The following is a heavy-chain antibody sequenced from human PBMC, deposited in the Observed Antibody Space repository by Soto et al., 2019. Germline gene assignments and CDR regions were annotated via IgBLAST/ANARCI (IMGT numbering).Heavy chain of an antibody. V-gene: IGHV3-74*01. D-gene: IGHD6-19*01. CDR1: GFPFSNYW. Sequence: GSLRLSCIASGFPFSNYWMHWVRQAPGKGLVWVSRITGDGSSTDYADSVRGRFTISRDNAKNTVYLQMNSLRAEDTAVYYCTSLSIAVGYFAFDIWGQGTMVTVS. CDR2: ITGDGSST. J-gene: IGHJ3*02. CDR3: TSLSIAVGYFAFDI.